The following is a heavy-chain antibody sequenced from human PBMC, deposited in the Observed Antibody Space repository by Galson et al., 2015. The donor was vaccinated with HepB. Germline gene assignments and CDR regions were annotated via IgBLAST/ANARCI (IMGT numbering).Heavy chain of an antibody. CDR3: AKGVGGYLTIDY. CDR1: GFTFSSYA. D-gene: IGHD5-12*01. J-gene: IGHJ4*02. V-gene: IGHV3-23*01. Sequence: SLRLSCAASGFTFSSYAMSWVRQAPGKGLEWVSAISGNGGSTYYAASVKGRFTISRDNSKKTLYLQVNSLRAEDTAVYYCAKGVGGYLTIDYWGQGTLVTVSS. CDR2: ISGNGGST.